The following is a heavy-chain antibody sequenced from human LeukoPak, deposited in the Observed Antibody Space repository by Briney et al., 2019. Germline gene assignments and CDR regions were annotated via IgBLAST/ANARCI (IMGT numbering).Heavy chain of an antibody. CDR2: ISYDGSNK. Sequence: PGGSLRLSCAASGFTFSSYGMHWVRQAPGKGLEWVAVISYDGSNKYYADSVKGRFTIFRDKGKNSLYPQMNSLRDEDTAVYYCARDQHLYNYYGLDVWGQGTTVTVSS. J-gene: IGHJ6*02. CDR1: GFTFSSYG. D-gene: IGHD3-3*02. CDR3: ARDQHLYNYYGLDV. V-gene: IGHV3-30*03.